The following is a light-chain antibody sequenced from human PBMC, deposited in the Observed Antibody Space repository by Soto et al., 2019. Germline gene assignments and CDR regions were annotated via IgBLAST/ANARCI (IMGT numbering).Light chain of an antibody. Sequence: EIVLTQSPGTLSLSPGERATLSCRASQSVSRSYLAWYQQIPGQAPRLLIYGASSRATGIPDRFSGSGSGTDFTLTISRLEPEDFAVYYCQQYGASPWTFGQGTKVEIK. CDR2: GAS. J-gene: IGKJ1*01. CDR1: QSVSRSY. V-gene: IGKV3-20*01. CDR3: QQYGASPWT.